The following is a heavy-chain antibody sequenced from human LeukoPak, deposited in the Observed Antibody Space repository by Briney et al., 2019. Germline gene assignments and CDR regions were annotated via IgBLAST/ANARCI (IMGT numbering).Heavy chain of an antibody. CDR2: TYYRSKWYN. D-gene: IGHD3-22*01. J-gene: IGHJ4*02. Sequence: SQTLSLTCAISGDTVSSNSAAWNWIRQSPSRGLEWLGRTYYRSKWYNDYAVSLKSRITINPDTSKNQFSLQVSSVTPEDTAVYYCAKSSYYDSSGYYREYYFDYWGQGTLVTVSS. CDR3: AKSSYYDSSGYYREYYFDY. V-gene: IGHV6-1*01. CDR1: GDTVSSNSAA.